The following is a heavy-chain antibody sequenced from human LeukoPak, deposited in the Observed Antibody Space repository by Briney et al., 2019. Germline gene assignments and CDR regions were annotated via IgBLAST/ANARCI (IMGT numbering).Heavy chain of an antibody. CDR2: ISAYNGNT. J-gene: IGHJ4*02. V-gene: IGHV1-18*01. Sequence: MGWISAYNGNTNYAQKLQGRVTMTTDTSTSTAYMELRSLRSDDTAVYYCARDGLGYWGWSFDRGQGTLVTVSS. D-gene: IGHD2-15*01. CDR3: ARDGLGYWGWSFD.